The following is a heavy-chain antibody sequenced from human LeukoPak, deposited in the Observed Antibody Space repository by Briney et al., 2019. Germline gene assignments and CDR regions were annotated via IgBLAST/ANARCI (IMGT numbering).Heavy chain of an antibody. CDR2: ISSSGSNI. CDR1: GFTFSDYY. V-gene: IGHV3-11*01. J-gene: IGHJ6*03. D-gene: IGHD3-10*01. CDR3: ARARPVRGVIPDYDYFYMDV. Sequence: GGSLRLSCAASGFTFSDYYMRWIRQAPGKGLEWVSYISSSGSNIYYADSVKGRFTISRDNPKSSLYLQMNSLRAEDTAVYYCARARPVRGVIPDYDYFYMDVWGKGTTVPVSS.